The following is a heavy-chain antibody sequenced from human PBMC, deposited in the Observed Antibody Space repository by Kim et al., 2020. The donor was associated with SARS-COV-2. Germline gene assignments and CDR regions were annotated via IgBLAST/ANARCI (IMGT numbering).Heavy chain of an antibody. J-gene: IGHJ4*02. D-gene: IGHD4-17*01. CDR1: GFIFSTYW. Sequence: GGSLRLSCAASGFIFSTYWMHWVRQVPGKGLVWVSRINSDGRGTTYADSVKGRFTISRDNRKNTLYLQMNSLRAEDTAVYYCASFPDYGDYNYWGQGTLVTVSS. CDR3: ASFPDYGDYNY. V-gene: IGHV3-74*03. CDR2: INSDGRGT.